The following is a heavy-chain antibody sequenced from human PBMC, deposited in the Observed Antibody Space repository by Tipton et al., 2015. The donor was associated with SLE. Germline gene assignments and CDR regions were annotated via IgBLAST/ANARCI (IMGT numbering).Heavy chain of an antibody. CDR2: IYHSGLT. V-gene: IGHV4-38-2*01. CDR1: GFYVSDGFY. D-gene: IGHD4/OR15-4a*01. J-gene: IGHJ6*03. CDR3: ARQSVHGASYFYYMDV. Sequence: PGLVKPSETLSLTCAVSGFYVSDGFYWGWIRQPPGKGLEWIASIYHSGLTYSNPSLKSRIAFSVDTSKNQFSLRLSSVTAADTAVYYCARQSVHGASYFYYMDVWGKGTTVTVSS.